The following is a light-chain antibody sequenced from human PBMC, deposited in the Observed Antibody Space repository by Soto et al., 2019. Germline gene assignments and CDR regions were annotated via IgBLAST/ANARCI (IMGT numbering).Light chain of an antibody. J-gene: IGLJ1*01. CDR1: SSNFESNT. CDR2: SNY. Sequence: QSALTQPPSASGTPGQRVTISCSGSSSNFESNTVTWYQQLPGTAPKLVIYSNYDRPSGVPDRFSGSTSGTSASLVIRGLQSEDEADYYCAAWDDSLNGYVFGGGTKVTVL. CDR3: AAWDDSLNGYV. V-gene: IGLV1-44*01.